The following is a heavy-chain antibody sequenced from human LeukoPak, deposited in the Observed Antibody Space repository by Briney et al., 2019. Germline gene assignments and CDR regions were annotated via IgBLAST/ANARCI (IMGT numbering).Heavy chain of an antibody. D-gene: IGHD5-24*01. CDR2: ITSSSSYR. CDR1: GFTFSSYE. V-gene: IGHV3-21*01. CDR3: ARDRARMAKIGDY. Sequence: GWSLILSCAAAGFTFSSYEMNLGRKAPGKGLEWVSSITSSSSYRYYADSVKGRFTISRDNAKNSLYLQMNSLRAEDTAVYYCARDRARMAKIGDYWGQGTLVTVSS. J-gene: IGHJ4*02.